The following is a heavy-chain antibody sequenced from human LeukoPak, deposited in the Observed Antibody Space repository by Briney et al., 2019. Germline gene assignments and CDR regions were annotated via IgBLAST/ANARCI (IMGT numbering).Heavy chain of an antibody. Sequence: SETLSLTCTVSGGSISSSSYYWGWIRQPPGKGLEWIGSIYYSGSTYDNPSLKSRVTICVDTSKKQLSLKLSSVTAADTAVYYCARTGYSSSWHYWGQGTLVIVSS. V-gene: IGHV4-39*01. CDR2: IYYSGST. D-gene: IGHD6-13*01. CDR3: ARTGYSSSWHY. CDR1: GGSISSSSYY. J-gene: IGHJ4*02.